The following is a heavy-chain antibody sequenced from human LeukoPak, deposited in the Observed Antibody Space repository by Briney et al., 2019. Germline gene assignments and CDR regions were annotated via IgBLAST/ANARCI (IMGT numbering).Heavy chain of an antibody. Sequence: PAESLTLSCEASGFTLNHYRKHWVRQAPGKGLVWVSRINRGGCSRSSADSMKGRISVSRDNAKNTLYLQMNSLRAEDTALYYCARGTSRYMDVWGKEATGSGSS. CDR2: INRGGCSR. V-gene: IGHV3-74*01. CDR3: ARGTSRYMDV. D-gene: IGHD1/OR15-1a*01. CDR1: GFTLNHYR. J-gene: IGHJ6*03.